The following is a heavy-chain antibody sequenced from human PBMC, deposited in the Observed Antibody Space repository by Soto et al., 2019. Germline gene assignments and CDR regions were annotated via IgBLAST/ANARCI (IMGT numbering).Heavy chain of an antibody. CDR3: ARVSGYDWGGYYYGMDV. CDR2: IKQDGSEK. D-gene: IGHD5-12*01. Sequence: PGGSLRLSCAASGFTFSSYWMSWVRHAPGKGLEWVANIKQDGSEKYYVDSVKGRFTISRDNAKNSLYLQMNSLRAEDTAVYYCARVSGYDWGGYYYGMDVWGQGTTVTVSS. V-gene: IGHV3-7*03. J-gene: IGHJ6*02. CDR1: GFTFSSYW.